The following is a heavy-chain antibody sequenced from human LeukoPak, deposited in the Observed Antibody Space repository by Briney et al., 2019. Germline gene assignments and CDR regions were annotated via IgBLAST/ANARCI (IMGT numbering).Heavy chain of an antibody. Sequence: PSETLSLTCTSFGASISGYYWSWIRQPPGKGLEWIGYIYTSGSTNYNPSLKSRVTISVDTSKNQFSLKLSSVTAADTAVYYCARQGWYSGSPHAFDHWGQGTLVTVSS. CDR2: IYTSGST. D-gene: IGHD1-26*01. J-gene: IGHJ4*02. CDR1: GASISGYY. V-gene: IGHV4-4*09. CDR3: ARQGWYSGSPHAFDH.